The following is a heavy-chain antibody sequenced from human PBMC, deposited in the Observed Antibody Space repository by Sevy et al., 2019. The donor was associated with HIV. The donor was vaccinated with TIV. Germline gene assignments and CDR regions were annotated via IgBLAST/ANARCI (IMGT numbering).Heavy chain of an antibody. J-gene: IGHJ6*02. V-gene: IGHV1-8*02. CDR2: MNPDSGRR. Sequence: ASVKVSCKASGYTFSGYDINWVRQATGQGLEWMGWMNPDSGRRGYAPKFQGRVTMTTNTSKDTAYMELRRLRSEDSAVYYCARADLDSSTFFYYYGMDVWGQGTTVTVSS. CDR3: ARADLDSSTFFYYYGMDV. CDR1: GYTFSGYD. D-gene: IGHD6-13*01.